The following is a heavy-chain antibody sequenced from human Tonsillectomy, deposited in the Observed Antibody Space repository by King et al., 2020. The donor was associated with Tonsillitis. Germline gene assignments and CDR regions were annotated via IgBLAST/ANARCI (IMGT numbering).Heavy chain of an antibody. CDR1: GYTFSSYY. CDR2: INPSGGST. V-gene: IGHV1-46*01. CDR3: ARDADYDILTGYFGY. Sequence: QLVQSGAEVKKPGASVKVSCKASGYTFSSYYMYWVRQAPGQGLEWMGIINPSGGSTSYAQKFQGRVTMTRDTSTSTVYMELSSLRSEDTAVYYCARDADYDILTGYFGYWGQGTLVTISS. J-gene: IGHJ4*02. D-gene: IGHD3-9*01.